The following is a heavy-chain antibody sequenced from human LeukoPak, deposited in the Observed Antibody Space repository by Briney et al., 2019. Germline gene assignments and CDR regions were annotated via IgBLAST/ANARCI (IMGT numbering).Heavy chain of an antibody. D-gene: IGHD5-12*01. Sequence: ASVKVSCKASGYSFTTHDINWVRQSTGQGLEWMGWMNPNSGKSGYAQKFQGRVTMTRDTSISTVYMELSSRGSDDTAVYYCARESGLTDNWLDSWGQGTLVIVSS. J-gene: IGHJ5*01. CDR3: ARESGLTDNWLDS. V-gene: IGHV1-8*01. CDR2: MNPNSGKS. CDR1: GYSFTTHD.